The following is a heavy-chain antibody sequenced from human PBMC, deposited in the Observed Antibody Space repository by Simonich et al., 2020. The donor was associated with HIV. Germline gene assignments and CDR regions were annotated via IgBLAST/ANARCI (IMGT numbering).Heavy chain of an antibody. V-gene: IGHV4-34*01. CDR1: GGSFSGYY. CDR2: IDHREST. Sequence: QVHLQQWGAGLLKPSETLSLTCAVYGGSFSGYYWSWIRQPPGKGLEWIGEIDHRESTSDNPSLKSRVTMSVDTSKNQFSLKLTSVTAADTAVYYCARRSGYALDYWGQGTLVTVSS. J-gene: IGHJ4*02. D-gene: IGHD5-12*01. CDR3: ARRSGYALDY.